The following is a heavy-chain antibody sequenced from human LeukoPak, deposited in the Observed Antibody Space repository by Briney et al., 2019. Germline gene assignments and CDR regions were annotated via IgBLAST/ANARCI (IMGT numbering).Heavy chain of an antibody. D-gene: IGHD6-19*01. CDR2: ISYDGSNS. V-gene: IGHV3-30*18. CDR3: AKGYGLRLVNNWFDP. CDR1: GFIFSSYG. Sequence: GGSLRLSCAASGFIFSSYGIHWVRQAPGKGLEWVAVISYDGSNSYYADSVKGRFTISRDNSKNTLYLQVNSLRAEDTAVYYCAKGYGLRLVNNWFDPWGQGTLVAVSS. J-gene: IGHJ5*02.